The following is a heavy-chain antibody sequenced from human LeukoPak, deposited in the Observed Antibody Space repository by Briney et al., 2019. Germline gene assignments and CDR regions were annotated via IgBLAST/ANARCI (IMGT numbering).Heavy chain of an antibody. CDR3: ARSTFRYSSSANWFDP. V-gene: IGHV1-18*01. CDR1: GYTFTSYG. J-gene: IGHJ5*02. CDR2: ISAYNGNT. Sequence: GASVKVSCKASGYTFTSYGISWVRQAPGQGLEWMGWISAYNGNTNYAQKLQGRVTMTTDTSTSTAYMELRSLRSDDTAVYYCARSTFRYSSSANWFDPWGQGTLVTVSS. D-gene: IGHD6-6*01.